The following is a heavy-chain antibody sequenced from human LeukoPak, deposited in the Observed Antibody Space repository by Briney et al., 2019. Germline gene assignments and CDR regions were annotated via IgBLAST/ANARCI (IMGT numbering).Heavy chain of an antibody. V-gene: IGHV4-39*01. J-gene: IGHJ6*03. CDR3: ARPGLYYYGSGSPKGYYYMDV. Sequence: SETLSLTCTVSGGSISSSSYYWGWIRQPPGKGLEWIGSIYYSGSTYYNPSLKSRVTISVDTSKNQFSLKLSSVTAADTAVYYCARPGLYYYGSGSPKGYYYMDVWGKGTTVTVSS. CDR2: IYYSGST. D-gene: IGHD3-10*01. CDR1: GGSISSSSYY.